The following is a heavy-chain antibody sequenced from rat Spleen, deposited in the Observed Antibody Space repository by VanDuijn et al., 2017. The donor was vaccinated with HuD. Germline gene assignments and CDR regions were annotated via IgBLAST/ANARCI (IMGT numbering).Heavy chain of an antibody. D-gene: IGHD1-10*01. CDR3: ARDNSGYWYFDF. CDR2: ISYSGST. V-gene: IGHV3-1*01. Sequence: EVQLQESGPGLVKPSQSLSLTCSVTGYSITSNYWGWIRKFPGNKMEWMGYISYSGSTSYNPPLKSRISITRDTSKNQFFLQLNSVTTEDTATYYCARDNSGYWYFDFWGPGTMVTVSS. CDR1: GYSITSNY. J-gene: IGHJ1*01.